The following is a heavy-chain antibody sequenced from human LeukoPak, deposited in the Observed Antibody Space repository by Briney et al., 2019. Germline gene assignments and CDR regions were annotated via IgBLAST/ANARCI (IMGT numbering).Heavy chain of an antibody. CDR3: ARDRARGYSGYDLGY. V-gene: IGHV1-46*01. CDR1: GYTFTSYY. D-gene: IGHD5-12*01. CDR2: INPSGGST. Sequence: GASVKVSCKASGYTFTSYYMHWVRQAPGQGLEWMGIINPSGGSTSYAQKFQGRVTVTRDTSTSTVYMELSSLRSEDTALYYCARDRARGYSGYDLGYWGQGTLVTVSS. J-gene: IGHJ4*02.